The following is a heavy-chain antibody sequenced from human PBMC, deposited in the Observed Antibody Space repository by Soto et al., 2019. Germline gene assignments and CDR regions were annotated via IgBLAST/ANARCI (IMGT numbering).Heavy chain of an antibody. J-gene: IGHJ4*02. V-gene: IGHV3-30*03. Sequence: QVQVVESGGGVVQPGRSLRLSCAASGFTFSNYGMHWVRQAPGKGLDWVAVISYDGSIEYYSESVKGRFTRSRDNSETTVYLQMNSLRTEDTAVYFCGRDWVWFGAPPIDNRGQGTLVTVSS. CDR3: GRDWVWFGAPPIDN. CDR1: GFTFSNYG. CDR2: ISYDGSIE. D-gene: IGHD3-10*01.